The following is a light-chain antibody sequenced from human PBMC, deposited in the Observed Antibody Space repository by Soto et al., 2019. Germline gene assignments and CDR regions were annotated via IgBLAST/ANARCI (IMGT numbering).Light chain of an antibody. Sequence: DIQMTQSPSSVCASVGDRVTITCRASQGISSWLAWYQQKPGKAPKVLIYAASNLQSGVPPRFSGSGSGTDFTLTISSLQPEDVATYFCQQSYRTPITFGQGTRREIK. CDR1: QGISSW. CDR2: AAS. J-gene: IGKJ5*01. CDR3: QQSYRTPIT. V-gene: IGKV1-12*01.